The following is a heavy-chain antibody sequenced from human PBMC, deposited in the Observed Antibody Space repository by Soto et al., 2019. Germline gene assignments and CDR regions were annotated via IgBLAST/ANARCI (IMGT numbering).Heavy chain of an antibody. D-gene: IGHD3-3*01. CDR1: GGSFSGYY. CDR3: ASSSTIFGVVTDYYGMDV. J-gene: IGHJ6*02. Sequence: SETLSLTYAVYGGSFSGYYWSWIRQPPGKGLEWIGEINHSGSTNYNPSLKSRVTISVDTSKNQFSLKLSSVTAADTAVYYCASSSTIFGVVTDYYGMDVWGQGTTVTVS. CDR2: INHSGST. V-gene: IGHV4-34*01.